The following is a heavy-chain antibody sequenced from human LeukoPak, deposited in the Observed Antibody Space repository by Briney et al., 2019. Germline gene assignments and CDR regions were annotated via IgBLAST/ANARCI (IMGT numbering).Heavy chain of an antibody. J-gene: IGHJ4*02. V-gene: IGHV3-23*01. CDR2: ISDSGDST. CDR3: AKDPSVDYGSGSYSYYFDY. CDR1: GFLFSRYA. D-gene: IGHD3-10*01. Sequence: GRSLSLFCAVSGFLFSRYAMRWVRHPPGRGLEDVSAISDSGDSTYYADSVKGRFTISRDNSKNTLYLQMNSLRAEDTAVYYCAKDPSVDYGSGSYSYYFDYWGQGALVTVSS.